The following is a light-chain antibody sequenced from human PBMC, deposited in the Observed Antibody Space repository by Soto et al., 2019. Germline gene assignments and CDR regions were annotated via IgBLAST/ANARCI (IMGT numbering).Light chain of an antibody. V-gene: IGLV2-23*01. Sequence: QSALTQPASVSGSPGQSITISCTGTSNDVVTYNLVSWYQQHPGEAPKLIIYGGSKRPSEVSNRFAGSKSGSTASLTISGLQAEDEADYYCCSYAGGGTWVFGGGTKLTVL. J-gene: IGLJ3*02. CDR1: SNDVVTYNL. CDR3: CSYAGGGTWV. CDR2: GGS.